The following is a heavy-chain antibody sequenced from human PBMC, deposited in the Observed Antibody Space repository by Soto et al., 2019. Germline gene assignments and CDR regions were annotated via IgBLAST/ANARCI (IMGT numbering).Heavy chain of an antibody. J-gene: IGHJ5*02. D-gene: IGHD6-6*01. CDR1: GGTFSSYA. V-gene: IGHV1-69*12. CDR2: IIPIFGTA. Sequence: QVQLVQSGAAVKKPGSSVKVSCKASGGTFSSYAISWVRQAPGQGLEWMGGIIPIFGTANYAQKFQGRVTITADESTSTAYMELSSLRSEDTAVDYCASIAARPRWFDPWGQGTLVTVSS. CDR3: ASIAARPRWFDP.